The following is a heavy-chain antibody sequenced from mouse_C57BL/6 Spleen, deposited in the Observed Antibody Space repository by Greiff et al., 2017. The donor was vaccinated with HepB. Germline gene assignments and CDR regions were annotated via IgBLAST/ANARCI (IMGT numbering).Heavy chain of an antibody. D-gene: IGHD1-1*01. J-gene: IGHJ2*01. CDR2: INPSTGGT. V-gene: IGHV1-42*01. CDR1: GYSFTGYY. Sequence: VQLQQSGPELVKPGASVQISCKASGYSFTGYYLNWVKQSPEKSLSWIGEINPSTGGTTYNQKFKAKATVTVDKYASTAYMQLKSLTSEDSAVYYCARWDYGSFDYWGQGTTLTVSS. CDR3: ARWDYGSFDY.